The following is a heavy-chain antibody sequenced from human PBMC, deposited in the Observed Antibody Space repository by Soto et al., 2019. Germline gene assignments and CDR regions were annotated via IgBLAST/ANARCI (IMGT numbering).Heavy chain of an antibody. V-gene: IGHV3-23*01. CDR3: AKAWGIDY. CDR2: ISGSGSST. J-gene: IGHJ4*02. CDR1: GFSYSSYP. Sequence: GGSLRLSWAGSGFSYSSYPMSWVRQAPGKGLEWVSTISGSGSSTYSADSVQGRFTISRDNSKNTLYLQMNSLRVEDTAIYYCAKAWGIDYWGQGTLVTVSS. D-gene: IGHD7-27*01.